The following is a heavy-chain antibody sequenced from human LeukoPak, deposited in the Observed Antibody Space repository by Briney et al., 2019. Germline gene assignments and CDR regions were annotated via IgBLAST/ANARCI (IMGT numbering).Heavy chain of an antibody. CDR3: ARSQQLGT. CDR2: IYSGGST. CDR1: GFTVSSAY. D-gene: IGHD6-13*01. Sequence: GGSLRLSCAASGFTVSSAYMSWVRPAPGKGLEWVSVIYSGGSTYYADSVKGRFTISRDNSKNTLYLQRNSLRAEDTAVYYGARSQQLGTWGQGTLVTVSS. V-gene: IGHV3-53*01. J-gene: IGHJ5*02.